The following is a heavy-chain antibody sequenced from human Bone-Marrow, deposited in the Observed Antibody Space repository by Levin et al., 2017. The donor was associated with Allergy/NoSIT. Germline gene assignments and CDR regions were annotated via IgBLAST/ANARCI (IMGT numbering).Heavy chain of an antibody. D-gene: IGHD3-10*01. CDR1: GVPINSRSYF. J-gene: IGHJ4*02. CDR2: IYSGGST. Sequence: SETLSLTCNVSGVPINSRSYFWGWIRQPPGKGLEWIGSIYSGGSTNYNPSLKSRVTISVDTSKNQVSLKLSSVTAADTAVYYCAREQSSDSENDEGYFDYWGQGSLVTVSS. V-gene: IGHV4-39*07. CDR3: AREQSSDSENDEGYFDY.